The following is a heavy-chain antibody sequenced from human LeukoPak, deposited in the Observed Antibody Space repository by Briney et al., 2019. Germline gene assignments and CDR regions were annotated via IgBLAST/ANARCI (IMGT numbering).Heavy chain of an antibody. Sequence: SSETLSLTCTVSGGSVSSGSYYWSWIQQPPGKGLEWIGYIYYSGSTNYNPSLKSRVTISVDTSKNQFSLKLSSVTAADTAVYYCAREGHYDYGDSFDYWGQGTLVTVSS. CDR2: IYYSGST. J-gene: IGHJ4*02. CDR3: AREGHYDYGDSFDY. D-gene: IGHD4-17*01. V-gene: IGHV4-61*01. CDR1: GGSVSSGSYY.